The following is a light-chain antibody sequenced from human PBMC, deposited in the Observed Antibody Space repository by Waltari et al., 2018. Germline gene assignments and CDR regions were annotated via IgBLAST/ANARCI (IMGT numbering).Light chain of an antibody. CDR3: QRRSNSPPWT. CDR2: DAS. J-gene: IGKJ1*01. Sequence: EIVLTQSPVTLSLSPGERATLSCRASQSVSTSLAWYQHRPGQAPRVLIDDASPRATGIPARFSGSGFGTDFTLTISSLEPEDVAVYFCQRRSNSPPWTFGQGTTVEVK. V-gene: IGKV3-11*01. CDR1: QSVSTS.